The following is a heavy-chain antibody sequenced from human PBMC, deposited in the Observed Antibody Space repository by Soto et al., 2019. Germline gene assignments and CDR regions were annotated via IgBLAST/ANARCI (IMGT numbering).Heavy chain of an antibody. Sequence: QVQLQQWGAGLLKPSETLSLTCAVYGESFSGYYWTWIRQPPGKGLEWIGEINHIGNTNYNPSLKSRLTISVDTSKNQFSLTLSSVTAADTALYYCARPMTTATSSLAYWGQGTLVTVSS. CDR1: GESFSGYY. CDR3: ARPMTTATSSLAY. D-gene: IGHD4-17*01. J-gene: IGHJ4*02. V-gene: IGHV4-34*01. CDR2: INHIGNT.